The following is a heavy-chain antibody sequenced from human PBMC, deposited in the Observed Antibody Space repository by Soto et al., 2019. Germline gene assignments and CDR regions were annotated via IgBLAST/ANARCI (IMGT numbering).Heavy chain of an antibody. Sequence: GGSLRLSCAASGFTFSNYAMAWVRQAPGKGLEWVSTITYSGGSRDCADSVKGRFTISRDNSKNTLYLQMNSLRAEDTAVYYCAKKGYYDTSGYPIRYFDYWGQGTLVTVSS. CDR3: AKKGYYDTSGYPIRYFDY. CDR1: GFTFSNYA. J-gene: IGHJ4*02. CDR2: ITYSGGSR. D-gene: IGHD3-22*01. V-gene: IGHV3-23*01.